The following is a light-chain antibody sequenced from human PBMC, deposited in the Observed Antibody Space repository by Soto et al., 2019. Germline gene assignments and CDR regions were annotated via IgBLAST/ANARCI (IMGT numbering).Light chain of an antibody. CDR2: AAS. CDR1: QGISNY. V-gene: IGKV1-27*01. Sequence: DIQMTQSPSSLSASVGDRVTITCRASQGISNYLAWYQQKPGKVPRLLIFAASTLQSGAPSRFRGAGSETDFTLTIDGLQPEDVATYYCQKYNSAPWTFGQGTKVDI. CDR3: QKYNSAPWT. J-gene: IGKJ1*01.